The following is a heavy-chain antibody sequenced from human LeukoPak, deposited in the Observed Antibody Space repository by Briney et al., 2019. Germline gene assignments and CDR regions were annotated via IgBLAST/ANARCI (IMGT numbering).Heavy chain of an antibody. V-gene: IGHV1-69*04. CDR1: GGTFSSYA. Sequence: SVKVSCKASGGTFSSYAISWVRQSPGQGLEWRGRIIPILGIANYAQEFQGRVTITADKSTSTAYMELSSLRSEDTAVYYCARVPMVRGDEIAFDIWGQGTMVTVSS. J-gene: IGHJ3*02. CDR2: IIPILGIA. D-gene: IGHD3-10*01. CDR3: ARVPMVRGDEIAFDI.